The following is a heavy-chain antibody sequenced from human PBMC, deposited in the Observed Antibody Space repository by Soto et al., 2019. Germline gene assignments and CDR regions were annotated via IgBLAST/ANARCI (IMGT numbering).Heavy chain of an antibody. CDR2: IIPIFGTA. J-gene: IGHJ3*02. D-gene: IGHD3-16*01. V-gene: IGHV1-69*01. Sequence: QVQLVQSGAEVKKPGSSVKVSCKASGGTFSSYAISWVRQAPGQGLEWMGGIIPIFGTANYAQKFQGRVTITADESTSAAYMELSSLRSEDTAVYYCARDTRPYDYLSDAFDIWGQGTMVTVSS. CDR1: GGTFSSYA. CDR3: ARDTRPYDYLSDAFDI.